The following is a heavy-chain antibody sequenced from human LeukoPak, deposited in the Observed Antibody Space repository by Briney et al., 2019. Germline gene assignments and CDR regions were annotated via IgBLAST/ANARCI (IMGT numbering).Heavy chain of an antibody. J-gene: IGHJ4*02. D-gene: IGHD2-15*01. CDR2: INHSGST. V-gene: IGHV4-34*01. CDR1: GGSFSGYY. CDR3: ARDCSGGSCYYGLDY. Sequence: KASETLSLTCAVYGGSFSGYYWSWIRQPPGKGLEWIGEINHSGSTNYNPSLKSRVTISVDTSKNQFSLKLSSVTAADTAVYYCARDCSGGSCYYGLDYWGQGTLVTVSS.